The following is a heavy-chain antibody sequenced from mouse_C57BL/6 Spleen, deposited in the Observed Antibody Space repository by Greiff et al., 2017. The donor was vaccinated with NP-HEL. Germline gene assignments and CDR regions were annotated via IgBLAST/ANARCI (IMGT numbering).Heavy chain of an antibody. D-gene: IGHD4-1*01. CDR1: GYTFTSYW. CDR3: ARVEGNCDGNAMDY. Sequence: VQLQQSGAELVKPGASVKMSCKASGYTFTSYWITWVKQRPGQGLEWIGDIYPGSGSTNYNEKFKSKATLTVDTSSSTAYMQLSSLTSEDSAVYYCARVEGNCDGNAMDYWGQGTSVTVSS. J-gene: IGHJ4*01. V-gene: IGHV1-55*01. CDR2: IYPGSGST.